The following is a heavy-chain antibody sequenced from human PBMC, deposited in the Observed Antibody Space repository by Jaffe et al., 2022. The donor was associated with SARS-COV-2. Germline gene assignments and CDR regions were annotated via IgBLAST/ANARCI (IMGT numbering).Heavy chain of an antibody. D-gene: IGHD4-17*01. Sequence: QVQLVESGGGVVQPGRSLRLSCAASGFTFSSYGMHWVRQAPGKGLEWVAVISYDGSNKYYADSVKGRFTISRDNSKNTLYLQMNSLRAEDTAVYYCAKDPGLDYGMDVWGQGTTVTVSS. CDR2: ISYDGSNK. CDR3: AKDPGLDYGMDV. V-gene: IGHV3-30*18. J-gene: IGHJ6*02. CDR1: GFTFSSYG.